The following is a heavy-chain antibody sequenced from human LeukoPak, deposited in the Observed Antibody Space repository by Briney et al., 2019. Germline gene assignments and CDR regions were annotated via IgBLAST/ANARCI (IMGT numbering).Heavy chain of an antibody. CDR2: INSKTGGT. CDR3: ARDRFFDRLLNY. J-gene: IGHJ4*02. Sequence: GASVKVSCKASGNSLKGDTIHWVRQAPGQGLEYMGWINSKTGGTHLAQKFQGRVNVTTDTSMTTGYLELTGLRSDDTAVYYCARDRFFDRLLNYWGQGTLVTVSS. D-gene: IGHD3-9*01. CDR1: GNSLKGDT. V-gene: IGHV1-2*02.